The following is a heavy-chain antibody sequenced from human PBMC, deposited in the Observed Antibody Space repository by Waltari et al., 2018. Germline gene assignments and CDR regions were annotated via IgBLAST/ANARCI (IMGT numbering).Heavy chain of an antibody. CDR2: INHSGST. CDR3: ARGRYNWNYVRYYYGMDV. V-gene: IGHV4-34*01. D-gene: IGHD1-7*01. CDR1: GVSFSGYY. Sequence: QVQLQQWGAGLLKPSETLSLTCAVYGVSFSGYYWSWIRQPPGKGLEWIGEINHSGSTNYNPSLKSRVTISVDTSKNQFSLKLSSVTAADTAVYYCARGRYNWNYVRYYYGMDVWGQGTTVTVSS. J-gene: IGHJ6*02.